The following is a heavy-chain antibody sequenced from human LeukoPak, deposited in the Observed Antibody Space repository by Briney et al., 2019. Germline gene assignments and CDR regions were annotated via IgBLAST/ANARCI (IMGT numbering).Heavy chain of an antibody. Sequence: PGGSLRLSRAASGVTVSSHYMSWVPRGPGEGLGCVSVIYGVDGTSYADSVTGRFTISRDKSKNTVYLQMNTLRAEDTAVYYCASDLVYWGQGTLVTVSS. CDR1: GVTVSSHY. CDR2: IYGVDGT. J-gene: IGHJ4*02. CDR3: ASDLVY. V-gene: IGHV3-53*01.